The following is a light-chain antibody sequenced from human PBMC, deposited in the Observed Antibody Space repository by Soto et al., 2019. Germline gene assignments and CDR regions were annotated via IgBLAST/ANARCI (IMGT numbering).Light chain of an antibody. CDR1: SSDVGGYNY. CDR3: SSYTSSSTLFEV. CDR2: EVS. J-gene: IGLJ2*01. Sequence: QSALTQPASVSGSPGQSITISCTGTSSDVGGYNYVSWYQQHPGKAPKLMIYEVSNRPSGVSNRFSGSKSGNTASLTISGLQAEDEAEYYCSSYTSSSTLFEVFGGGTQLTVL. V-gene: IGLV2-14*01.